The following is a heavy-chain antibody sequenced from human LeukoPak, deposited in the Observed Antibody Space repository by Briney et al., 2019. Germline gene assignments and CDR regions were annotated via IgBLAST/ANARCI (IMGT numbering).Heavy chain of an antibody. CDR2: IIPILGIA. D-gene: IGHD6-6*01. CDR1: GGTFSSYA. V-gene: IGHV1-69*04. CDR3: ARAEYSSSSGRGFVDY. Sequence: ASVKVSCKASGGTFSSYAISWVRQAPGQGLEWMGRIIPILGIANYAQKFQGRVTITADKSTSTAYMELSSLRSEDTAVYYCARAEYSSSSGRGFVDYWGQGTLVTVSS. J-gene: IGHJ4*02.